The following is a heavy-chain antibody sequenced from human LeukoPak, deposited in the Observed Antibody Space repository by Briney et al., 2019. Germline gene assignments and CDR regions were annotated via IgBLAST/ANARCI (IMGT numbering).Heavy chain of an antibody. CDR1: GITFSRYW. V-gene: IGHV3-7*01. CDR2: INQDGNRE. CDR3: ATAFPYCSDGTCAL. Sequence: GGSLRLSCTVSGITFSRYWMSWVRQAPGKGLEWVANINQDGNRENYVDSVKGRFSISRDNAKNSLFLQMHSLRAEDTAVYYCATAFPYCSDGTCALGGQGTLVTVSS. J-gene: IGHJ4*02. D-gene: IGHD2-15*01.